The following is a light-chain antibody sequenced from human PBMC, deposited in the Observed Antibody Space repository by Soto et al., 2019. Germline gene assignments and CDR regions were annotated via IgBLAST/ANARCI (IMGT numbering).Light chain of an antibody. J-gene: IGKJ1*01. Sequence: AIQMTQSPSSLSASVGERVNITCRASQGIRNDLAWYQQRPGAAPKLLIFASSNLQTGVPSRFRGSGSGTDFTLTISSLLPDDFATYYCLQDYTYPRTFAQGTKVEI. CDR3: LQDYTYPRT. CDR2: ASS. V-gene: IGKV1-6*01. CDR1: QGIRND.